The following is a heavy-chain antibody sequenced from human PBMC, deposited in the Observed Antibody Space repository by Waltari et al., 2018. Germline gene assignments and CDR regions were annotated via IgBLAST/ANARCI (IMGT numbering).Heavy chain of an antibody. CDR3: ARSRSAVRGLLPYFYYYMDV. CDR2: YVNSGTT. D-gene: IGHD3-10*01. V-gene: IGHV4-31*03. Sequence: QVQLQESGPGLLKPSQTLSLTCTVSGGSMRGGDYSWTWMRQSPGKGLEWIGYYVNSGTTHYNPSLSSRAIISGDTSHNQLSLTLTSVTAADTAVYFCARSRSAVRGLLPYFYYYMDVWGKGTTVIVSS. CDR1: GGSMRGGDYS. J-gene: IGHJ6*03.